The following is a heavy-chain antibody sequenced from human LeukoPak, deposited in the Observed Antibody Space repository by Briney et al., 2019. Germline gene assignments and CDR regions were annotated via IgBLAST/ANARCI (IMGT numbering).Heavy chain of an antibody. CDR2: ISYDGSRK. V-gene: IGHV3-30*18. CDR3: AKYAYNWNAPDGFDM. Sequence: GGSLRLSCAASGFSFANYGMHWVRQAPGKGLEWVAVISYDGSRKHYGDSVKGRFTISRDNSESTLFLQMSSLRTDDTSLYFCAKYAYNWNAPDGFDMWGQGTMVTVSS. D-gene: IGHD1-1*01. CDR1: GFSFANYG. J-gene: IGHJ3*02.